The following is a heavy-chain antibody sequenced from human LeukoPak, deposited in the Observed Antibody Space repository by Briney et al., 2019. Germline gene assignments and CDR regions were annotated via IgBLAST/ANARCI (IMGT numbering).Heavy chain of an antibody. CDR2: IYYSGST. D-gene: IGHD2-2*01. Sequence: PSETLSLTCTVSGGSISSSSYCWGWIRQPPGKGLEWIVSIYYSGSTYYNPSLKSRVTISVDTSKNQFSLKLSSVTAADTAVYYCAIGYCSSTSCYEDYYFDYWGQGTLVTVSS. V-gene: IGHV4-39*01. CDR3: AIGYCSSTSCYEDYYFDY. CDR1: GGSISSSSYC. J-gene: IGHJ4*02.